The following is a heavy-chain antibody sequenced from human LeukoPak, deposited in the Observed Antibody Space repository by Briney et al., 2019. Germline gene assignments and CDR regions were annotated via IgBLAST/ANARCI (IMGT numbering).Heavy chain of an antibody. CDR1: GDSVSSNSGA. V-gene: IGHV6-1*01. CDR2: TYYRSKWYI. Sequence: SQTLSLTYAISGDSVSSNSGAWNWIRQSPSRGLEWLGRTYYRSKWYIDYAVSVKSRLIINPDTSKNQFSLHLNSVTPEDTAVYYRARGIRASTASFVSWGQGTLVTVSS. D-gene: IGHD4/OR15-4a*01. J-gene: IGHJ4*02. CDR3: ARGIRASTASFVS.